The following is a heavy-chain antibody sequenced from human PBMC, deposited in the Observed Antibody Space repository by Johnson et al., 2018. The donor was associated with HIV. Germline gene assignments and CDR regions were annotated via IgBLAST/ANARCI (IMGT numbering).Heavy chain of an antibody. CDR3: AREGIAAAVNAFDI. CDR1: GFTFSNYD. Sequence: MQLVESGGGVVQPGRSLRLSCAASGFTFSNYDMDWVRQPPGKGLEWVSVFYSGSNTYYAASVKGRFTISRDNSRNTLHLQMSSLTSDDTAVYYCAREGIAAAVNAFDIWGQGTMVTVSS. CDR2: FYSGSNT. J-gene: IGHJ3*02. V-gene: IGHV3-66*02. D-gene: IGHD6-13*01.